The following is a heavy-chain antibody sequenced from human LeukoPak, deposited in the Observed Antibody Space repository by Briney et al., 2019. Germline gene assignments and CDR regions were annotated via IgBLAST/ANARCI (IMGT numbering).Heavy chain of an antibody. Sequence: GESLKISCKGSGXSFTSYWSAWVRQMPGKGLEWMGIIYTGDSDTRYSPSFQGQVTISADKSISAAYLQWSSLKASDTAMYYCARSSGGSWGDLDYWGQGTLVTVSS. CDR1: GXSFTSYW. D-gene: IGHD2-15*01. CDR2: IYTGDSDT. V-gene: IGHV5-51*01. J-gene: IGHJ4*02. CDR3: ARSSGGSWGDLDY.